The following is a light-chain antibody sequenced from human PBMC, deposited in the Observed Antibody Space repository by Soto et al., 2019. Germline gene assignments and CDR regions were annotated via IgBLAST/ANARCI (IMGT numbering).Light chain of an antibody. V-gene: IGLV2-14*01. J-gene: IGLJ3*02. CDR1: SSDVGGYNY. CDR2: EVS. CDR3: SSYTSSSTPWV. Sequence: QSVLTQPASVSGSPGQSIITSCTGTSSDVGGYNYVSWYQQHPGKAPKLMIYEVSNRPSGVSNRFSGSKSGNTASLTISGLQAEDEADYYCSSYTSSSTPWVFGGGTKRTVI.